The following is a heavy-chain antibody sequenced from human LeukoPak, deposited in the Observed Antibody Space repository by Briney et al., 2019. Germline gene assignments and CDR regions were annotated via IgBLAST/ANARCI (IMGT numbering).Heavy chain of an antibody. CDR1: GFTFSNAW. J-gene: IGHJ4*02. CDR3: TTEFPRRYHFDY. D-gene: IGHD3-16*01. V-gene: IGHV3-15*01. Sequence: PGGSLGLSCAASGFTFSNAWMSWVRQAPGKGLEWVGRIKSKTDGGTTDYAAPVKGRFTISRDDSKNTLYLQMNSLKTEDTAVYYCTTEFPRRYHFDYWGQGTLVTASS. CDR2: IKSKTDGGTT.